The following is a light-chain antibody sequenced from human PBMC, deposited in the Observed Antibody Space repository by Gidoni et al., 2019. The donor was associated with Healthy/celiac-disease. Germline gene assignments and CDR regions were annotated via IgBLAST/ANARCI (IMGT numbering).Light chain of an antibody. CDR1: SSDVGCYNY. V-gene: IGLV2-14*01. CDR3: SSYTSSSTLVV. J-gene: IGLJ1*01. Sequence: QSALTQPASVSGSPGPSITISCTGTSSDVGCYNYVSWYQQHPGKAPKLMIYEVSNRPSGVSNRFSGSKSGNTASLTISGLQAEDEADYYCSSYTSSSTLVVFGTGTKVTVL. CDR2: EVS.